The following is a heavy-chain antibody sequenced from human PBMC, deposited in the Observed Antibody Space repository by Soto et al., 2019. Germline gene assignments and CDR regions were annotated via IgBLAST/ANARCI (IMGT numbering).Heavy chain of an antibody. V-gene: IGHV1-18*01. CDR2: ISAYNGNT. J-gene: IGHJ4*02. Sequence: QIQLVQSGAEVKKPGASVKVSCKASGYTFSSYHITWVRQAPGQGLEWMGWISAYNGNTNYAQNLQGRVTMTTDPSASTAYMELRSLRSDDTAVYYCARDLPPVDYWGQGTLVTVSS. CDR3: ARDLPPVDY. CDR1: GYTFSSYH.